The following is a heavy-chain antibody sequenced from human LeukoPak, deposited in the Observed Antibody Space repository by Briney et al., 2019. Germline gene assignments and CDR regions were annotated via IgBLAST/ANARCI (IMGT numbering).Heavy chain of an antibody. J-gene: IGHJ3*02. V-gene: IGHV3-23*01. CDR3: AKTGCSGDSCARGPFDI. Sequence: PGGSLRLSCAASGFTSRSYAMDWVRQAPGKGLEWVAGLSGSGGSTYYADSEKGRFTISRDNSKNTLYLQMNSLRAEDTALYYCAKTGCSGDSCARGPFDIWGQGTMVTVSS. D-gene: IGHD2-15*01. CDR1: GFTSRSYA. CDR2: LSGSGGST.